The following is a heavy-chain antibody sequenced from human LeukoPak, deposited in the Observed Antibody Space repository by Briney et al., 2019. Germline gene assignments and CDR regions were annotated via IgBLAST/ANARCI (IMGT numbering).Heavy chain of an antibody. CDR3: ARGPYDSSRD. CDR1: GGSFSGYY. D-gene: IGHD3-22*01. CDR2: INHSGNT. V-gene: IGHV4-34*01. Sequence: PSETLSLTCAVYGGSFSGYYWSWIRQPPGKGLEWIGEINHSGNTNYNPSLKSRVTISVDTSKNQFSLKLCSVTAADTAVYYCARGPYDSSRDWGQGTLVTVSS. J-gene: IGHJ4*02.